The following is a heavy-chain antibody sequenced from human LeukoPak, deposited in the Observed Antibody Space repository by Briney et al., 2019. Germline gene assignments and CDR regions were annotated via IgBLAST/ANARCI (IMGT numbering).Heavy chain of an antibody. D-gene: IGHD5-18*01. CDR3: ARGHVDTTITGEFDY. Sequence: GGSLRLSCAASGFTFSTYWMSWVRQAPGKGLEWVASIKYDESEKYYVDSVKGRFTISRDNAKNSLYLQMNSLRVEDTAIYYCARGHVDTTITGEFDYWGQGTLVTVSS. V-gene: IGHV3-7*01. CDR1: GFTFSTYW. CDR2: IKYDESEK. J-gene: IGHJ4*02.